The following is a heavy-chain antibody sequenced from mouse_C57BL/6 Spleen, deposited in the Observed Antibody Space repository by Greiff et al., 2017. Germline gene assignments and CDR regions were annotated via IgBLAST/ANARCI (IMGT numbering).Heavy chain of an antibody. J-gene: IGHJ1*03. CDR1: GYTFTSYD. Sequence: QVQLQQSGPELVKPGASVKLSCKASGYTFTSYDINWVKQRPGQGLEWIGWIYPRDGSTKYNEKFKGKATLTVETSSSTAYMELHSLTSEDSAVYFCAIDYGSSYWYFDVWGTGTTVTVSS. V-gene: IGHV1-85*01. D-gene: IGHD1-1*01. CDR3: AIDYGSSYWYFDV. CDR2: IYPRDGST.